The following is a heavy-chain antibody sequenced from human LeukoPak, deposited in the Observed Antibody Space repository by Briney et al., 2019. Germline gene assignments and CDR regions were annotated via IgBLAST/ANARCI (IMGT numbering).Heavy chain of an antibody. D-gene: IGHD2-8*01. V-gene: IGHV3-13*01. CDR2: TGTAGDT. CDR3: ARQNRNGFDY. CDR1: GFTFSTYD. J-gene: IGHJ4*02. Sequence: GGSLRLSCAASGFTFSTYDLHWVRQTTGKGLEWVSATGTAGDTWYSGSVKGRFTISRENAKSSMYLRMNSLRAGDTAVYYCARQNRNGFDYWGQGTLVTVSS.